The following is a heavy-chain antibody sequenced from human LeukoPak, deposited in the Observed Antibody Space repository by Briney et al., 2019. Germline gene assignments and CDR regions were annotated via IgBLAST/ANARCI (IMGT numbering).Heavy chain of an antibody. CDR3: AKDKGYIGEDAFDI. J-gene: IGHJ3*02. D-gene: IGHD6-13*01. CDR2: ISWNSGSM. V-gene: IGHV3-9*01. CDR1: GFTFDDYA. Sequence: GGSLRLSCAASGFTFDDYAMHWVRQAPGKGLEWVSGISWNSGSMGYADSVKGRFTISRDNARNSLYLQMNILGAEDTALYYCAKDKGYIGEDAFDIWGQGTMVTVSS.